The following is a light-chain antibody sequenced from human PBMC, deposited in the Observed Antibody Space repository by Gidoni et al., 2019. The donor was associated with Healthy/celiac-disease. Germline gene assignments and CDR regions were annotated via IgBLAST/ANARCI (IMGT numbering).Light chain of an antibody. CDR3: QQYYSSPLT. CDR2: WAS. Sequence: DIVMTQSPDSLAVSLGESATINCKSSQRVLYSSNNKDYFAWYQQKPGQPPKLLIYWASTRQCGVPDRFSGSGSGTDFTLTISSLQAEDVAVYYCQQYYSSPLTFGGGTKVEIK. J-gene: IGKJ4*01. CDR1: QRVLYSSNNKDY. V-gene: IGKV4-1*01.